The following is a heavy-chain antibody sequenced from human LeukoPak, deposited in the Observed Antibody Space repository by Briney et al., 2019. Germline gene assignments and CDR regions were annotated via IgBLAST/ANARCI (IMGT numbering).Heavy chain of an antibody. CDR3: AKARGTSCYTGGDY. CDR1: GFTFSSYW. Sequence: GGSLRLSCTASGFTFSSYWMSWVRQAPGKGLEWVANIKQDGSEKYYVDSVKGRFTISRDNAKNSLDLQMNSLRAEDTAVYYCAKARGTSCYTGGDYWGQGTLVTVSS. CDR2: IKQDGSEK. J-gene: IGHJ4*02. V-gene: IGHV3-7*01. D-gene: IGHD2-2*02.